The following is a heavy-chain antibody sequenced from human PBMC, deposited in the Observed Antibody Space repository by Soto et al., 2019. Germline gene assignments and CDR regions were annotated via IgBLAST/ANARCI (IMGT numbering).Heavy chain of an antibody. V-gene: IGHV4-61*01. J-gene: IGHJ5*02. CDR2: IHHSGST. D-gene: IGHD2-21*02. Sequence: PSETLSLTCSVSGGSVSSGNYYWSWIRQPPGKGLEWIGSIHHSGSTKYNPSLKSRVTISLDTSKNQFSLKLTSVTAADTAVHYCARAYCGGDCYSWGTHWFDPWGQGTLVTVSS. CDR3: ARAYCGGDCYSWGTHWFDP. CDR1: GGSVSSGNYY.